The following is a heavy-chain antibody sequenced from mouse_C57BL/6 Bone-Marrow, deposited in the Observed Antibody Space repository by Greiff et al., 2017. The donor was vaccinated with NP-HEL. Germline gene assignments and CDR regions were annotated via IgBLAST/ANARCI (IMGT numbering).Heavy chain of an antibody. Sequence: VQLQQSGPELVKPGASVKISCKASGYAFSSSWMNWVKQRPGKGLEWIGRIYPGDGDTNYNGKFKGKATLTADKSSSTAYMQLRSLTSEDSAVYFCAKGGRFAYWGQGTLVTVSA. CDR2: IYPGDGDT. V-gene: IGHV1-82*01. J-gene: IGHJ3*01. CDR3: AKGGRFAY. CDR1: GYAFSSSW.